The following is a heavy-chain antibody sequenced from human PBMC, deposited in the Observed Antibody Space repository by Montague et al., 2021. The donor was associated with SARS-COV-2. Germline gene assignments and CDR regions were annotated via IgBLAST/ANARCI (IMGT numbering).Heavy chain of an antibody. CDR2: INLSGSA. J-gene: IGHJ5*02. V-gene: IGHV4-34*01. Sequence: SETLSLTCAVYGDSFSGYYWNWIRQPPGKGLEWIGEINLSGSANXNPSLNSRVTMSADTSKNQFSLRLTSVTAADTAIYYCARALYCSGGSCYPNWFDPWGQGTLVTVSS. CDR3: ARALYCSGGSCYPNWFDP. CDR1: GDSFSGYY. D-gene: IGHD2-15*01.